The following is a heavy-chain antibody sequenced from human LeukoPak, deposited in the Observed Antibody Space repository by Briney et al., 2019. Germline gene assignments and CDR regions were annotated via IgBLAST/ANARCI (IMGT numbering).Heavy chain of an antibody. CDR1: GFTFTSNA. J-gene: IGHJ4*02. CDR2: ISRNGGRT. CDR3: AKDLSLRSSDWYPGFDY. V-gene: IGHV3-23*01. D-gene: IGHD6-19*01. Sequence: GGSLSLSGQAPGFTFTSNAMSWVRKAPGKGRDWSPPISRNGGRTYYADSVKGRFTISTDYSKNTLYLQMNSLRAEDTAVYYCAKDLSLRSSDWYPGFDYWGQGTLVTVSS.